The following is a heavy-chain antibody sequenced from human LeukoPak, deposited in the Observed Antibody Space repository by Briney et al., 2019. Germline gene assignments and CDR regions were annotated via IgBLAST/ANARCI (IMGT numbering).Heavy chain of an antibody. V-gene: IGHV1-2*02. D-gene: IGHD6-19*01. J-gene: IGHJ3*02. Sequence: ASVKVSCKASGYTFTGYYMHWVRQAPGQGLEWMGWINPNSGGTNYAQTFQGRVTMTWDTSISTAYMELTRLRSDDTAVYSCARDLYSGGWTGAFDIWGQGTMVTVSS. CDR1: GYTFTGYY. CDR3: ARDLYSGGWTGAFDI. CDR2: INPNSGGT.